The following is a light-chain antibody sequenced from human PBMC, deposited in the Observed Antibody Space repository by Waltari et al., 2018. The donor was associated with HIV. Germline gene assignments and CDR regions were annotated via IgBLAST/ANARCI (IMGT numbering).Light chain of an antibody. Sequence: QSALTQPRSVSGSPGQSVTNSCSAYSSAVGGKDVISWYLQHPGKVPKLIIVEVIRRPSGVPDRFSGSKSGNTASLTISGLQTEDEADYFCCSYAGTYTYVLFGGGTKLTVL. CDR2: EVI. CDR1: SSAVGGKDV. J-gene: IGLJ3*02. V-gene: IGLV2-11*01. CDR3: CSYAGTYTYVL.